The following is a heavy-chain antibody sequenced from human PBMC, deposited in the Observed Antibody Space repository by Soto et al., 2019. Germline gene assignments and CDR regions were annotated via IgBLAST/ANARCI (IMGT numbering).Heavy chain of an antibody. J-gene: IGHJ3*02. CDR1: GYSFTSYW. D-gene: IGHD2-2*01. Sequence: GESLKISCKGSGYSFTSYWIGWVRQMPGKGLEWMGIISPGDSHTIYSPSFQGQVTISAVKSISTAYLQWSSLKASDTAMYYCARGGQCSTTSCYEDDAFDIWGQGTMVTVSS. CDR2: ISPGDSHT. CDR3: ARGGQCSTTSCYEDDAFDI. V-gene: IGHV5-51*01.